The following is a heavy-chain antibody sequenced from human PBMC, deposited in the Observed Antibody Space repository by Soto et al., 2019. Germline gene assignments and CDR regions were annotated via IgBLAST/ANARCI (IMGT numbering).Heavy chain of an antibody. CDR1: GGSISSGGYY. D-gene: IGHD6-13*01. V-gene: IGHV4-31*03. CDR3: AREGGGAIAAAGTVDY. J-gene: IGHJ4*02. CDR2: IYYSGST. Sequence: SETLSLTCTVSGGSISSGGYYWSWIRQHPGKGLEWIGYIYYSGSTYYNPSLKSRVTISVDTSKNQFSLKLSSVTAADTAVYYCAREGGGAIAAAGTVDYWGQGTLVTVSS.